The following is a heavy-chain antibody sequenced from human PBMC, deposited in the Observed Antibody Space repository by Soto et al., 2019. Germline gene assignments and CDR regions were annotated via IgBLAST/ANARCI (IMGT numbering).Heavy chain of an antibody. J-gene: IGHJ1*01. Sequence: GSLRLSCTASGFTFSAYSMNWVRQAPGKGLEWVSSISGSSSYIYYADSVKGRFTISRDNAENSVYLQMNNLRAEDTAVYYCARDPADLWEPDQYFQYWGRGTRVTVSS. CDR2: ISGSSSYI. D-gene: IGHD1-26*01. CDR1: GFTFSAYS. V-gene: IGHV3-21*01. CDR3: ARDPADLWEPDQYFQY.